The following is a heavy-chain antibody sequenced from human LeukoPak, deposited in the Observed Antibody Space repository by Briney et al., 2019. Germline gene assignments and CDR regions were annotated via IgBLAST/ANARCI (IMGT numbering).Heavy chain of an antibody. CDR1: GYTFTNFA. V-gene: IGHV7-4-1*02. J-gene: IGHJ3*02. Sequence: ASVKVSCKASGYTFTNFALNWVRQAPGQRLEWMGWTSTNTGNPTYAQGFTGRFVFSLDTSVSTAYLQISGLEAEDTAVYYCARDYYDSSGGQSFDIWGQGTMVTVSS. CDR2: TSTNTGNP. D-gene: IGHD3-22*01. CDR3: ARDYYDSSGGQSFDI.